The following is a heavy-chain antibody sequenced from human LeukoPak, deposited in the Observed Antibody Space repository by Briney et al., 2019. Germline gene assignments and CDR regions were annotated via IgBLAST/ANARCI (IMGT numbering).Heavy chain of an antibody. Sequence: SETLSLTCAVYGGSFSGYYWSWIRQPPGKGLEWIGEINHSGSTNYNPSLKSRVTISVDASKKQFSLKLSSVTAADTAVYYCAIRYSSSWYSDAFDIWGQGTMVTVSS. J-gene: IGHJ3*02. CDR2: INHSGST. D-gene: IGHD6-13*01. CDR1: GGSFSGYY. CDR3: AIRYSSSWYSDAFDI. V-gene: IGHV4-34*01.